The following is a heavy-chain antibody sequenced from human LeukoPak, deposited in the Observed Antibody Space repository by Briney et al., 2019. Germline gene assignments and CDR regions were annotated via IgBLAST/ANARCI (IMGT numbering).Heavy chain of an antibody. Sequence: PSETLPLTCTVSGGSLSTYHWNWIRQSPEKGLEWIGYIYYVGSSNYNPSLESRVILSIDRTKNQFSLKLASVTAADTAVYYCARSPLSGGWSYYFDYWGQGILVTVSS. CDR1: GGSLSTYH. D-gene: IGHD6-13*01. V-gene: IGHV4-59*01. CDR3: ARSPLSGGWSYYFDY. CDR2: IYYVGSS. J-gene: IGHJ4*02.